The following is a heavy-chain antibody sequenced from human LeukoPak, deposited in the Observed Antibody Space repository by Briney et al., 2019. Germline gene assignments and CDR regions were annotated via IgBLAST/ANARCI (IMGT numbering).Heavy chain of an antibody. CDR1: GFTFSSYG. Sequence: PGGSLRLSCAASGFTFSSYGMHWVRQAPGKGLEWVAVISYDGSNKYYADSVKGRFTISRDNSKNTLYLQMNSLRAEDTAVYYCAKEAVLWFGELLSYYFDYWGQGTLVTVSS. V-gene: IGHV3-30*18. CDR2: ISYDGSNK. J-gene: IGHJ4*02. D-gene: IGHD3-10*01. CDR3: AKEAVLWFGELLSYYFDY.